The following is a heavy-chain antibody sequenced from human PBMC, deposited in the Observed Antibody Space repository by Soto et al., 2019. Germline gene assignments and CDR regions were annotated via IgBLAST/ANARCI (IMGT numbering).Heavy chain of an antibody. D-gene: IGHD2-2*01. CDR2: IGVAGDT. CDR3: ARDRGYCTSTNCEQAFDI. Sequence: EVQLVESGGGLVQPGGSLRLSCAASGFTFSTYDMYWVRQGAGKGLECVSSIGVAGDTYYAGSVKGRFTISRENAKNSLYLQMNSLTAGDPAVYYCARDRGYCTSTNCEQAFDIWGQGTMVTVSS. CDR1: GFTFSTYD. V-gene: IGHV3-13*04. J-gene: IGHJ3*02.